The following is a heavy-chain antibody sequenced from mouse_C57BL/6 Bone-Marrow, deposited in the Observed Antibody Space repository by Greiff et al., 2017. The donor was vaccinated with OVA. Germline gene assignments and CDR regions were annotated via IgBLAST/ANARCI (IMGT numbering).Heavy chain of an antibody. V-gene: IGHV5-4*01. CDR1: GFTFSSYA. CDR2: ISDGGSYT. CDR3: AREYYDGYYGFAY. J-gene: IGHJ3*01. D-gene: IGHD2-3*01. Sequence: VQLKESGGGLVKPGGSLKLSCAASGFTFSSYAMSWVRQTPEKRLEWVATISDGGSYTYYPDNVKGRFTISRDNAKNNLYLQMSQLKSEDTAMYYCAREYYDGYYGFAYWGQGTLVTVSA.